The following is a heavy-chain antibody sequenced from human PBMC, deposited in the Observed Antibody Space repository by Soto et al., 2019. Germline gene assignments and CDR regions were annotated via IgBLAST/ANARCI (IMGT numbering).Heavy chain of an antibody. V-gene: IGHV1-18*01. Sequence: QVQLVQSGAEVKKPGASVKVSCKASGYTFTSYGISWVRQAPGQGLEWMGWISAYNGNTNYAQKIQGRVTMTTDTTTSTAYMELRSLRSDDTAVYYCAREIQVTMVRGVITPLDYWGQGTLVTVSS. CDR3: AREIQVTMVRGVITPLDY. CDR2: ISAYNGNT. D-gene: IGHD3-10*01. J-gene: IGHJ4*02. CDR1: GYTFTSYG.